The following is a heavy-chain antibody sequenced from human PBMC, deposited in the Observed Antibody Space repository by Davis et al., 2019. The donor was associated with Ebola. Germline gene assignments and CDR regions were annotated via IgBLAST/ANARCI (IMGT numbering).Heavy chain of an antibody. CDR1: GFTFSSYW. J-gene: IGHJ6*02. Sequence: GESLKISCAASGFTFSSYWMHWVRQAPGKGLVWVSRINSDGSSTSYADSVKGRFTISRDNAKNTLYLQMNSLRAEDTAVYYCARDRWVYYYYGMDVWGQGTTVTVSS. CDR2: INSDGSST. V-gene: IGHV3-74*01. D-gene: IGHD4-23*01. CDR3: ARDRWVYYYYGMDV.